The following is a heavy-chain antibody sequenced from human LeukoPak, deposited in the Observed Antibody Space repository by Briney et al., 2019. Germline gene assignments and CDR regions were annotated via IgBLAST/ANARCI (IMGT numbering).Heavy chain of an antibody. CDR3: ARVTGDSSGYYYFDY. D-gene: IGHD3-22*01. J-gene: IGHJ4*02. V-gene: IGHV4-39*01. Sequence: SETLSLTCTVSGGSISSSSYYWGWIRQPPGKGLEWIGSIYYSGSTYYNPSLKSRVTISVDTSKNQFSLKLSSVTAADTAVYYCARVTGDSSGYYYFDYWGQGTLVTVSS. CDR1: GGSISSSSYY. CDR2: IYYSGST.